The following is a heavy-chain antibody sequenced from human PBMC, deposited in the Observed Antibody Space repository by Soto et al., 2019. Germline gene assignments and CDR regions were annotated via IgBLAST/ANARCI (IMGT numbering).Heavy chain of an antibody. CDR1: GGSISSYY. D-gene: IGHD3-10*01. CDR3: ARDSGGYGSEFDY. CDR2: IYYSGST. J-gene: IGHJ4*02. V-gene: IGHV4-59*01. Sequence: QVQLQESGPGLVKPSETLSLTYTVSGGSISSYYWSWIRQPPGKGLEWIGYIYYSGSTNYNPSLKSRVTISVDTSKNQFSLKLSSVTAADTAVYYCARDSGGYGSEFDYWGQGTLVTVSS.